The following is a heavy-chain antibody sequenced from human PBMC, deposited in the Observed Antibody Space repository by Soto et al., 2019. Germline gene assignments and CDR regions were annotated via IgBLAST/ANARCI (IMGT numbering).Heavy chain of an antibody. CDR1: GGSFSGYY. CDR3: ARVKTFWSGYFPFDY. J-gene: IGHJ4*02. Sequence: PSETLSLTRAVYGGSFSGYYWSWIRQLPGKGLEWIGEINHSGNTNYNPSLKSRVTISVDTSKNQFSLKLSSVTAADTAVYYCARVKTFWSGYFPFDYWGQGTLVTVSS. CDR2: INHSGNT. D-gene: IGHD3-3*01. V-gene: IGHV4-34*01.